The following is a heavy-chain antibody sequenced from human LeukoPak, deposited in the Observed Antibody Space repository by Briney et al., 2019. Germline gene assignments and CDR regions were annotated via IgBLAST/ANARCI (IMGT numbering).Heavy chain of an antibody. J-gene: IGHJ4*02. Sequence: KASETLSLTCTVSGGSISSYYWSWIRQPPGKGLEWIGYIYYSGSTNYSPSLKSRVTISVDTSKNQFSLKLSSVTAADTAVYYCARATSRPGAYGDHFDYWGQGTLVTVSS. CDR1: GGSISSYY. D-gene: IGHD4-17*01. CDR3: ARATSRPGAYGDHFDY. V-gene: IGHV4-59*01. CDR2: IYYSGST.